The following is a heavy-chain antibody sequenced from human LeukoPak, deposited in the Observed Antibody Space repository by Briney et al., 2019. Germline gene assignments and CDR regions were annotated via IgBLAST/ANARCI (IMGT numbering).Heavy chain of an antibody. V-gene: IGHV3-66*02. D-gene: IGHD3-10*01. CDR2: IYSGGST. CDR1: GFTVSSNY. J-gene: IGHJ4*02. Sequence: GGSLRLSCAASGFTVSSNYMSWVRQAPGKGLEWVSVIYSGGSTYYADSVKGRFTISRDNSKNTLYLQMNSLRAEDTAVYYCAREMGGDYGSGTFFDLWGQGNMVTVSS. CDR3: AREMGGDYGSGTFFDL.